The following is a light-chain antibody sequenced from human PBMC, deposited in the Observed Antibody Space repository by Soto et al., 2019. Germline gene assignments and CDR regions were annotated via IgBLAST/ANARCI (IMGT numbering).Light chain of an antibody. CDR3: QQYNNWPTWT. Sequence: EIVMTQSPATLSVYPGERATLSCRASQRVSSNLAWYQQKPGQAARPPINGASTRATGIPARFSGSGSGTEFTLTISSLQSEDFAVYYCQQYNNWPTWTFGQGTKVDIK. J-gene: IGKJ1*01. CDR1: QRVSSN. CDR2: GAS. V-gene: IGKV3-15*01.